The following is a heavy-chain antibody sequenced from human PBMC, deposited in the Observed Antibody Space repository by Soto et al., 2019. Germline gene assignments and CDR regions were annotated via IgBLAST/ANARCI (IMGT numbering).Heavy chain of an antibody. CDR1: GGSISSGGYY. J-gene: IGHJ5*02. D-gene: IGHD1-1*01. CDR3: ERVRVQNLLGWLDP. Sequence: QVQLQESGPGLVKPSQTLSLTCTVSGGSISSGGYYWSWIRQHPGKGLEWIGDIYHSGTTYYNPSLKSRGTISVDTYKTQFSLKLTFVTAEDNDVDYCERVRVQNLLGWLDPWGQGTLVTVSS. V-gene: IGHV4-31*03. CDR2: IYHSGTT.